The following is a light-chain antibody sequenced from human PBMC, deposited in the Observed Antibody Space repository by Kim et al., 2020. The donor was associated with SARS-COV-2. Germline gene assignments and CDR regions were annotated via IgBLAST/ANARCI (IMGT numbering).Light chain of an antibody. CDR2: DVT. CDR3: CSYAGRYIYV. J-gene: IGLJ1*01. Sequence: GHSFTISCTGTSSDVGGFDYVSWYQQHPGKAPKLMIYDVTKRPSGVPDRFSGSKSGNTASLTISGLQTDDEADYYCCSYAGRYIYVFGIGTKVTVL. CDR1: SSDVGGFDY. V-gene: IGLV2-11*03.